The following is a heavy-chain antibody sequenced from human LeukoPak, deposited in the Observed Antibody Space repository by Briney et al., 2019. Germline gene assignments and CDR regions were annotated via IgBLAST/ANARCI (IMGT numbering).Heavy chain of an antibody. CDR1: GYTFTNFY. CDR3: AREVGIRGRFDY. J-gene: IGHJ4*02. Sequence: ASVKVSCKTPGYTFTNFYMHWVRQAPGQGLEWMGIINPSGGSTGYAQKFQGRVTKTRDTSTSTVYMELSSLRSEDTAVYYCAREVGIRGRFDYWGRGTPVTVSS. D-gene: IGHD1-26*01. CDR2: INPSGGST. V-gene: IGHV1-46*01.